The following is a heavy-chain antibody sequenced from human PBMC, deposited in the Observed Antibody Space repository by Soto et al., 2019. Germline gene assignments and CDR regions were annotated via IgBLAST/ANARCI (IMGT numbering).Heavy chain of an antibody. V-gene: IGHV4-59*01. J-gene: IGHJ3*02. CDR3: AADLGAGDDAFDS. CDR2: IYYRGST. CDR1: GGPISSYY. Sequence: SETLSLTCTVSGGPISSYYWGWIRQPPGKGLEWIGYIYYRGSTNYTPSLKSRVTISVDTSKNQFSLKLSSVTAADPAVYYCAADLGAGDDAFDSWGQGTMVTVSS. D-gene: IGHD1-26*01.